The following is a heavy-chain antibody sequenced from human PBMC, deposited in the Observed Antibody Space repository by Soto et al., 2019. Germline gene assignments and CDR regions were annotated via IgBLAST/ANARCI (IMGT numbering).Heavy chain of an antibody. J-gene: IGHJ4*02. CDR3: ARVAGTWVFDY. D-gene: IGHD6-19*01. Sequence: SETLSLTCTVSGGSISSYYWSWIRQPPGKGLEWIGYIYYSGSTNYNPSLKSRVAISVDTSKNQFSLKLSSVTAADTAVYYCARVAGTWVFDYWGQGTLVTVSS. CDR1: GGSISSYY. V-gene: IGHV4-59*01. CDR2: IYYSGST.